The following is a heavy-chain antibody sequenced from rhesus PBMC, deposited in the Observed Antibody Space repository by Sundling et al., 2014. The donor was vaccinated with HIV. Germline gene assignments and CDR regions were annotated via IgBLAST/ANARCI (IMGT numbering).Heavy chain of an antibody. CDR1: GYTFTSYY. Sequence: QVQLVQSGAEVKKPGTSVKLSCKTSGYTFTSYYINWVRQAPGQVLEWMGWINPSNGNTGYAQKFQGRVTMTRDTSTSTVYMELNSLTSEDTAVYYCARQAPTSPPVTKFNGLGSWGRTGRSSPSP. D-gene: IGHD2-15*01. J-gene: IGHJ6*01. V-gene: IGHV1-200*01. CDR2: INPSNGNT. CDR3: ARQAPTSPPVTKFNGLGS.